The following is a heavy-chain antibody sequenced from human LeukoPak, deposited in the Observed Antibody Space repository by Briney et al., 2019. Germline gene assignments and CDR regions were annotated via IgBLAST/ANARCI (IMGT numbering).Heavy chain of an antibody. CDR2: IYYSGGT. D-gene: IGHD3-22*01. Sequence: SETLSLTCTVSGGSISSYYWSWIRQPPGKGLEWIGYIYYSGGTNYNPSLKSRVTISVDTSKNQFSLKLSSVTAADTAVYYCARHYYDSSGYYRFDYWGQGTLVTVSS. CDR1: GGSISSYY. CDR3: ARHYYDSSGYYRFDY. J-gene: IGHJ4*02. V-gene: IGHV4-59*08.